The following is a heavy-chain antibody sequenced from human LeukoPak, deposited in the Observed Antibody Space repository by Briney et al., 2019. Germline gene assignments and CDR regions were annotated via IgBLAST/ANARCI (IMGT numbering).Heavy chain of an antibody. CDR2: IYYSGST. Sequence: SETLSLTCTVSGGSISSHYWSWIRQPPGKGLEWIGYIYYSGSTNYNPSLKSRVTISVDTSKNQFSLKLSSVTAADTAVYYCARVPYCGGDCYPFDYWGQGTLVTVSS. D-gene: IGHD2-21*02. V-gene: IGHV4-59*11. CDR1: GGSISSHY. J-gene: IGHJ4*02. CDR3: ARVPYCGGDCYPFDY.